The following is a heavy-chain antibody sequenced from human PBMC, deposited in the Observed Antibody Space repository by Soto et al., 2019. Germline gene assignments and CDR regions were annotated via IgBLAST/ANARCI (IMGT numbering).Heavy chain of an antibody. CDR3: ARQNPAQGYYYGMDV. CDR2: INHSGST. CDR1: GGSFSGYY. Sequence: SETLSLTCAAHGGSFSGYYWSWIRQPPGKGLEWIGEINHSGSTNYNPSLKSRVTISVDTSKNQFSLKLSSVTAADTAVYYCARQNPAQGYYYGMDVWGQGTTVT. J-gene: IGHJ6*02. V-gene: IGHV4-34*01.